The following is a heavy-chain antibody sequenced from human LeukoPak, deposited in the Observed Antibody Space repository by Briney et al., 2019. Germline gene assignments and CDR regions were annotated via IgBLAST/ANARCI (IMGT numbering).Heavy chain of an antibody. V-gene: IGHV3-66*01. D-gene: IGHD3-22*01. CDR3: ARDVSGYYPPAGVVQH. Sequence: GGPLRLSCAASGFTVSSNYISWVRQAPGKGLEWVLVIYSGGSTYYADSVKGRFTISRDNSKNTLYLQMNSLRAEDTAVYYCARDVSGYYPPAGVVQHWGQGTLVTVSS. CDR1: GFTVSSNY. J-gene: IGHJ1*01. CDR2: IYSGGST.